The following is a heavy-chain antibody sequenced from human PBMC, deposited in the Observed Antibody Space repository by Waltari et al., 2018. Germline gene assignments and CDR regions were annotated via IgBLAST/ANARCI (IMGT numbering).Heavy chain of an antibody. V-gene: IGHV3-15*01. J-gene: IGHJ4*02. CDR3: TTDYDSSGPYDY. Sequence: EVQLVESGGGLVKPGGSLRLCCAAYGFTFSNAGMSWVGHAPEKGLEWVGRSKSKAEGGTTDYAAPVKGRLTISREDSKNTLYLQMSSLKTEDTAVYDCTTDYDSSGPYDYWGQGTLVTVSS. D-gene: IGHD3-22*01. CDR1: GFTFSNAG. CDR2: SKSKAEGGTT.